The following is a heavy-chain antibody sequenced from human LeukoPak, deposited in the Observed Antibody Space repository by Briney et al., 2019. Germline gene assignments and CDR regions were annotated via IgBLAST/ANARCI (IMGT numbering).Heavy chain of an antibody. D-gene: IGHD1-1*01. J-gene: IGHJ5*02. CDR2: IYPGDSDT. Sequence: GESLKISCKASVFSFSNYWIAWVRQKPGEGLEWMGNIYPGDSDTRYNPSFQGQVAISADKSIKTAYLQWSSLKASDTAIYYCARHPTPYTSTTPNWFDPWGQGTLVTVSS. CDR1: VFSFSNYW. V-gene: IGHV5-51*01. CDR3: ARHPTPYTSTTPNWFDP.